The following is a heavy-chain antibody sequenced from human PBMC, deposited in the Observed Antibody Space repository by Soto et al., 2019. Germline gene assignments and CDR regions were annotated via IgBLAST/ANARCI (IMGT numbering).Heavy chain of an antibody. CDR1: GGSISSGGYY. Sequence: PSETLSLTCTVSGGSISSGGYYWSWIRQHPGKGLEWIGYIYYSGSTYYNPSLKSRVTISVDTSKNQSSLKLSSVTAADTAVYYCARAPVADYDILTGYYNDYWGQGTLVTVSS. V-gene: IGHV4-31*03. J-gene: IGHJ4*02. CDR2: IYYSGST. D-gene: IGHD3-9*01. CDR3: ARAPVADYDILTGYYNDY.